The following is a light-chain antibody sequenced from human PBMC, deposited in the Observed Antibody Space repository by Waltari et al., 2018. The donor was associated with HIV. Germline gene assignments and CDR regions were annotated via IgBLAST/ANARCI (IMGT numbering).Light chain of an antibody. CDR1: SSNIGSDA. V-gene: IGLV1-44*01. J-gene: IGLJ3*02. Sequence: QSVLPQPPSAPGTPGQRIILSCSGSSSNIGSDAVSWYQQFPGTAPKLLIFNSNQRPSGVPDRFSPSKSGTSASLAISGLQSDDEADYYCATWDHELDSWVFGGGTKLTVL. CDR3: ATWDHELDSWV. CDR2: NSN.